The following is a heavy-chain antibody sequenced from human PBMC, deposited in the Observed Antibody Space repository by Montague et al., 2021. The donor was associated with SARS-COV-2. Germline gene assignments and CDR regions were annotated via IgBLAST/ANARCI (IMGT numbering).Heavy chain of an antibody. J-gene: IGHJ3*02. CDR3: ASPTYYYDSSGSDAFDI. D-gene: IGHD3-22*01. Sequence: SKTLSLTCTVSGGSISSSSYYWGWIRQPPGKGLEWIGSIYYSGSTYYNPSLKSRVTISVDTSKNQFSLKLSSVAAADTAVYYCASPTYYYDSSGSDAFDIWGRGTMVTVSS. CDR1: GGSISSSSYY. V-gene: IGHV4-39*01. CDR2: IYYSGST.